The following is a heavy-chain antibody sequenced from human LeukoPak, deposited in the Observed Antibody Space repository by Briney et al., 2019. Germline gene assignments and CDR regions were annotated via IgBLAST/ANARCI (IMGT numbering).Heavy chain of an antibody. D-gene: IGHD6-19*01. V-gene: IGHV4-38-2*01. J-gene: IGHJ3*02. CDR2: IYHSGST. CDR1: GYSISSGYY. Sequence: PSETLSLTCAVSGYSISSGYYWGWIRQPPGKGLEWIGSIYHSGSTYYNPSLKSRVTISVDTSENQFSLKLSSVTAADTAVYYCARGSQVAGTSSDAFDIWGQGTMVTVSS. CDR3: ARGSQVAGTSSDAFDI.